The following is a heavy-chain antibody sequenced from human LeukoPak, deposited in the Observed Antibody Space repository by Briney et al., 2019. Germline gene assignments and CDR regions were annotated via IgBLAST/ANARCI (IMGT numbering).Heavy chain of an antibody. CDR2: IYTSGST. V-gene: IGHV4-4*07. CDR3: ARFQQLGPFYYYGMDV. J-gene: IGHJ6*02. D-gene: IGHD6-6*01. Sequence: SETLSLTCTVSGGSISSYYWSGIRQPAGKGLEWIGRIYTSGSTNYNPSLKSRVTMSVDTSKNQFSLKLSSVTAADTAVYYCARFQQLGPFYYYGMDVWGQGTTVTVSS. CDR1: GGSISSYY.